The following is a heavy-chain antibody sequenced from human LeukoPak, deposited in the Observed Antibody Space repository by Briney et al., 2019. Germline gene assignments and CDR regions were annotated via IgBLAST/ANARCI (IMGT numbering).Heavy chain of an antibody. CDR2: VDPEDGET. J-gene: IGHJ4*02. CDR3: ATDRWDNPPSPYYYGSGSYPKLDY. Sequence: ASVKVSCKASGYTFTDYYMHWVQQAPGKGLEWMGRVDPEDGETIYAEKFQGRVTITADTSTDTAYMELSSLRSEDTAVYYCATDRWDNPPSPYYYGSGSYPKLDYWGQGTLVTVS. V-gene: IGHV1-69-2*01. D-gene: IGHD3-10*01. CDR1: GYTFTDYY.